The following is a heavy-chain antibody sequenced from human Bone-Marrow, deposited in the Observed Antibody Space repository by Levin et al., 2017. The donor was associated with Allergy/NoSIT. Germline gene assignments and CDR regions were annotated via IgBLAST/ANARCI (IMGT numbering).Heavy chain of an antibody. Sequence: SLKISCAASGFTFSNYGMHWVRQAPGKGLEWVAIISYDGSHTFYGESVKGRFTISRDNSKNTLYLEMNNVRAEDRAVYYCAKDHERYSSGWGFDQWGQGSLVAVSS. CDR2: ISYDGSHT. D-gene: IGHD6-19*01. CDR1: GFTFSNYG. J-gene: IGHJ4*02. CDR3: AKDHERYSSGWGFDQ. V-gene: IGHV3-30*18.